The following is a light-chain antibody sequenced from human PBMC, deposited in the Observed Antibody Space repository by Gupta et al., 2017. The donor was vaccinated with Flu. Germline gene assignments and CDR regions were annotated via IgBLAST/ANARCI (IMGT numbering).Light chain of an antibody. V-gene: IGLV1-44*01. Sequence: QSVLTQPPSASGTPGQRVTISCSGSSSNIGRNFVTWYRQFPATAPKLLMYENDQRPSGVPDRFSGSRSGTAASLAISGLQADDEADYYCAAWDDSMDGPVFGGGTKLTVL. CDR2: END. CDR1: SSNIGRNF. CDR3: AAWDDSMDGPV. J-gene: IGLJ2*01.